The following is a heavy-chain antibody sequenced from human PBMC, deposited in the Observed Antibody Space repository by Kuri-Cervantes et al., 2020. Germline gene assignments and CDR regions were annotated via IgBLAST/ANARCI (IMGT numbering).Heavy chain of an antibody. J-gene: IGHJ4*02. Sequence: GGSLRLSCAASGFTFSSYSMNWVRQAPGKGLEWLSYISGGSSSIYYTDSVKGRFTISRDTAKSSLFLQMNSLRVEDTALYYCARDRGGVGYYFDYWGQGTLVTVSS. CDR1: GFTFSSYS. D-gene: IGHD3-10*01. CDR3: ARDRGGVGYYFDY. CDR2: ISGGSSSI. V-gene: IGHV3-48*01.